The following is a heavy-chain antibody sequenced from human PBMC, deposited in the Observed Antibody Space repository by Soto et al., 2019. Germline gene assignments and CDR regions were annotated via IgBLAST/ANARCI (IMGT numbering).Heavy chain of an antibody. V-gene: IGHV3-23*01. CDR1: GFTFSSYA. Sequence: LSLTCAASGFTFSSYAMSWVRQAPGKGLEWVSAISGSGGSTYYADSVKGRFTISRDNSKNTLYLQMNSLRAEDTAVYYCAKHPGQWLDPVDYWGQGTLVTVSS. CDR3: AKHPGQWLDPVDY. J-gene: IGHJ4*02. D-gene: IGHD6-19*01. CDR2: ISGSGGST.